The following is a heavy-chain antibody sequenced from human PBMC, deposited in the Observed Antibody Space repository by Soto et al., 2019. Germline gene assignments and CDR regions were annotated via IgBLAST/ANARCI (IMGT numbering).Heavy chain of an antibody. J-gene: IGHJ4*02. Sequence: PSETLSLTCAVSSGSISSGGYSWSWIRQPPGKGLEWIGYIYHSGSTYYNPSLKSRVTISVDRSKNQFSLKLSSVTAADTAVYYCASLNRRLAYFDYWGQGTLVTVSS. CDR2: IYHSGST. CDR1: SGSISSGGYS. CDR3: ASLNRRLAYFDY. V-gene: IGHV4-30-2*01.